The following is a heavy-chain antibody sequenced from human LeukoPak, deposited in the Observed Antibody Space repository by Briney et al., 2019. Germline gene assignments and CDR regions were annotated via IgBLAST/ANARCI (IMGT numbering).Heavy chain of an antibody. Sequence: PGGSLRLSCAASGFTFSDYYMSWIRRAPGKGLEWVSYISSSGSTIYYADSVKGRFTISRDNAKNSLYLQMNSLRAEDTAVYYCARGVYGVWFVDYMDVWGKGTTVTISS. J-gene: IGHJ6*03. CDR3: ARGVYGVWFVDYMDV. CDR2: ISSSGSTI. CDR1: GFTFSDYY. V-gene: IGHV3-11*04. D-gene: IGHD3-10*01.